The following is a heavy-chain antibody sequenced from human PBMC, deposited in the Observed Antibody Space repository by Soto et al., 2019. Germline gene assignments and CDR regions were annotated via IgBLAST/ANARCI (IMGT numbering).Heavy chain of an antibody. V-gene: IGHV3-53*01. CDR2: IYSGESK. J-gene: IGHJ5*02. Sequence: HPGGFLRLSCAASGFTASSNYMSWVRQAPGKGLEWDSVIYSGESKHYADSLKGRFTISRDKFKSTLYLQMSSLRAEDTAVYYCARDPSCGSSRCWFDPWGQGALVTVSS. D-gene: IGHD6-6*01. CDR3: ARDPSCGSSRCWFDP. CDR1: GFTASSNY.